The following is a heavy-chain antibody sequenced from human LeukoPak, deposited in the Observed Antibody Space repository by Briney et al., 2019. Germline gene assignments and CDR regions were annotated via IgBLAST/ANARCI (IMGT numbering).Heavy chain of an antibody. J-gene: IGHJ4*02. Sequence: KASETLSLTCTVSGGSIRSGSHYWAWLRQPQGQGLEWIGSIYYSGSTYYNPSLENRVTISIDTSKNHFSLKLSSLSAADTSVYYCAKRDDSGGNLVDLWGQGTLVTVS. CDR1: GGSIRSGSHY. CDR3: AKRDDSGGNLVDL. CDR2: IYYSGST. D-gene: IGHD3-22*01. V-gene: IGHV4-39*02.